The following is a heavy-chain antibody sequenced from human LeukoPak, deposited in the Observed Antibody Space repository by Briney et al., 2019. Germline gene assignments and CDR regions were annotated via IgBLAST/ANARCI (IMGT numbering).Heavy chain of an antibody. D-gene: IGHD3-3*01. CDR3: AKDAVFGVVTHFDY. CDR2: ISGSGGST. V-gene: IGHV3-23*01. J-gene: IGHJ4*02. CDR1: GFTFSSYS. Sequence: GGSLRLSCAASGFTFSSYSMNWVRQAPGKGLEWVSAISGSGGSTYYADSVKGRFTISRDNSKNTLYLQMNSLRAEDTAVYYCAKDAVFGVVTHFDYWGQGTLVTVSS.